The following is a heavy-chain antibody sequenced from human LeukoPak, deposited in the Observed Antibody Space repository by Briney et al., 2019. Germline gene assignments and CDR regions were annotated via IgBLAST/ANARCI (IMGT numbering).Heavy chain of an antibody. V-gene: IGHV1-18*04. CDR1: GYSFIDYY. J-gene: IGHJ4*02. Sequence: GASVKVSCKASGYSFIDYYIHWVRQAPGQGLEWMGWISAYNGNTNYAQKLQGRVTMTTDTSTSTAYMELRSLRSDDTAVYYCARGDLSSFDYWGQGTLVTVSS. CDR3: ARGDLSSFDY. CDR2: ISAYNGNT. D-gene: IGHD6-13*01.